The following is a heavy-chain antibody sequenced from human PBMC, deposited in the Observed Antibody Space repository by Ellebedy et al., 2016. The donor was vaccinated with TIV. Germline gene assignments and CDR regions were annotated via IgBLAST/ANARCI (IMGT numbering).Heavy chain of an antibody. Sequence: ASVKVSCKASGYTFTSYGISWVRQAPGQGLEWMGWISAYNGNTNYAQKLQGRVTMTTDTSTSTAYMELRSLRSDDTAVYYCARDFGYYDSSGFGYWGQGTLVTVSS. CDR1: GYTFTSYG. D-gene: IGHD3-22*01. V-gene: IGHV1-18*01. CDR2: ISAYNGNT. CDR3: ARDFGYYDSSGFGY. J-gene: IGHJ4*02.